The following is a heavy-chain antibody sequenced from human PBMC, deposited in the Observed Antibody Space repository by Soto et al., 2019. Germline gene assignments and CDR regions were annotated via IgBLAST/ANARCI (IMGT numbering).Heavy chain of an antibody. CDR1: GFTFSSYA. V-gene: IGHV3-23*01. CDR2: ISGSGGST. J-gene: IGHJ4*02. CDR3: AKGSRKGEYGSGSYFSDY. Sequence: GGSLRLSCAASGFTFSSYAMSWVRQAPGKGLEWVSAISGSGGSTYYADSVKGRFTISRDNSKNTLYLQMNSLRAEDTAVYYCAKGSRKGEYGSGSYFSDYWGQGTLVTVSS. D-gene: IGHD3-10*01.